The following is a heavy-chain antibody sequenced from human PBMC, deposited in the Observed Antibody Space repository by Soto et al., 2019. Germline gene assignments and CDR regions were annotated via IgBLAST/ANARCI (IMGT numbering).Heavy chain of an antibody. D-gene: IGHD1-7*01. Sequence: ASVKVSCKASGYTFTSYYMHWVRQAPGQGLEWMGIINPSGGSTSYAQKFQGRVTMTRDTSTSTVYMELSSLRSEDTAVYYCARDQRLELIPLGRVGPPGNYYYYGMDVWGQGTTVTVS. J-gene: IGHJ6*02. CDR2: INPSGGST. CDR1: GYTFTSYY. V-gene: IGHV1-46*01. CDR3: ARDQRLELIPLGRVGPPGNYYYYGMDV.